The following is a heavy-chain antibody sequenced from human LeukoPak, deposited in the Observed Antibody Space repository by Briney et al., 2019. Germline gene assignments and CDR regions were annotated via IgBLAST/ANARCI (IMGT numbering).Heavy chain of an antibody. Sequence: ASVKVSCKASGYTFTNYGISWVRQAPGQGLEWMGWISGDNGNTNYERKVQGRVTMTTDTSTSTAYMELRSLRSDDTAIYYCARHLRVGATVLSSFNLSGQGTLVTVSS. V-gene: IGHV1-18*01. CDR1: GYTFTNYG. D-gene: IGHD1-26*01. CDR2: ISGDNGNT. J-gene: IGHJ5*02. CDR3: ARHLRVGATVLSSFNL.